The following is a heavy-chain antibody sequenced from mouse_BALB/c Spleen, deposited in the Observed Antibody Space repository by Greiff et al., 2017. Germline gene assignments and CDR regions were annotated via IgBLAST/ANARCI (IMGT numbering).Heavy chain of an antibody. Sequence: QVQLKESGAELVRPGASVTLSCKASGYTFTDYEMHWVKQTPVHGLEWIGAIDPETGGTAYNQKFKGKATLTADKSSSTAYMELRSLTSEDSAVYYCARSGDYWGQGTTLTVSS. D-gene: IGHD3-1*01. CDR1: GYTFTDYE. CDR3: ARSGDY. V-gene: IGHV1-15*01. J-gene: IGHJ2*01. CDR2: IDPETGGT.